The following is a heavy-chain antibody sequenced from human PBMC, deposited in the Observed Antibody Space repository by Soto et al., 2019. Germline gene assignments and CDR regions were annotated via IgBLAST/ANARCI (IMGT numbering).Heavy chain of an antibody. Sequence: QVQLVESGGGVVQPGRSLRLSCAASGFTFSSYGMHWVRQAPGKGLEWVAVIWYDGSNKYYADSVKGRFTISRDNSKNTLYQQMNSLRAEDTAVYYCARDRGGLSYYYYGLDVWGQGTTVTVSS. CDR3: ARDRGGLSYYYYGLDV. J-gene: IGHJ6*02. CDR2: IWYDGSNK. CDR1: GFTFSSYG. V-gene: IGHV3-33*01. D-gene: IGHD3-16*01.